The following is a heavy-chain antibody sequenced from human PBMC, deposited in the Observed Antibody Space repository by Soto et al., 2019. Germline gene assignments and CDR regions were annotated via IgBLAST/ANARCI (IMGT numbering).Heavy chain of an antibody. CDR2: ISCDGSLK. D-gene: IGHD2-21*01. V-gene: IGHV3-30*18. CDR1: GLTFGHYG. J-gene: IGHJ4*02. Sequence: LRLSCVASGLTFGHYGMHWVRQVPGKGLEWVAVISCDGSLKFYEDSVKGRFTISRDNSRNTLYLEMNGLRPEDTAVYYCAKEADYCVSSKYDNWGRGTLVTVSS. CDR3: AKEADYCVSSKYDN.